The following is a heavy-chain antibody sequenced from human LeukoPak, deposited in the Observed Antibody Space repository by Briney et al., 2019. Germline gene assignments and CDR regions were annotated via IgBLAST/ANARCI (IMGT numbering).Heavy chain of an antibody. CDR1: GGSIRGYY. V-gene: IGHV4-59*01. J-gene: IGHJ4*02. Sequence: SETLSLTCTVSGGSIRGYYWSWIRQPPGKGLEWIGYIDYSGSTNYNPSLKSRVTISIGTSKKQFSLKLSSATAADTAVYYCARDDGSFKQDYWGQGTLVTVSS. CDR2: IDYSGST. CDR3: ARDDGSFKQDY. D-gene: IGHD1-26*01.